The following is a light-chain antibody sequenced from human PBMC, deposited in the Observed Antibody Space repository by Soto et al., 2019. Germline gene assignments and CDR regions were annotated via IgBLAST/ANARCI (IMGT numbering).Light chain of an antibody. CDR3: QQYGSSPWT. CDR2: GAS. Sequence: EIVLTQSPGTLSLSPGERATLSCRASQSISSSYLAWYQQKPGQAPRLLISGASSRATGIPDRFSGSGSGTDFTLTISRLEPEDLAVYFCQQYGSSPWTFVQGTKVEIK. CDR1: QSISSSY. V-gene: IGKV3-20*01. J-gene: IGKJ1*01.